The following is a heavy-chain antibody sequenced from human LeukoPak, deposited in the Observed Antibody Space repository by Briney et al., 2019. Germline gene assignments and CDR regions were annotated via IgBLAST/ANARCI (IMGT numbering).Heavy chain of an antibody. V-gene: IGHV4-59*01. CDR2: IYYSGST. CDR1: GGSISSYY. D-gene: IGHD3-22*01. CDR3: SSFDYDSSGYPAFDI. J-gene: IGHJ3*02. Sequence: SETLSLTCTVSGGSISSYYWSWIRQPPGKGLEWIGYIYYSGSTNYNPSLKSRVTISVDTSKNQFSLKLSSVTAADTAVYYCSSFDYDSSGYPAFDIWGQGTMVTVSS.